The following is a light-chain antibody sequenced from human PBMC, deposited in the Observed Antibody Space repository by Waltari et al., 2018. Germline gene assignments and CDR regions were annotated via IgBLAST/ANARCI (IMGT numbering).Light chain of an antibody. Sequence: QAVATQEPSLPASPGGTATPTSGSSTGAVTSGHFPYWFQQKAGQAPTTFVYDTSKKQSWTPARFSGSLLGGKAALTLSGARPGDETEYHCLLSYPGGVRVFGGGTKWTV. CDR3: LLSYPGGVRV. V-gene: IGLV7-46*01. CDR2: DTS. J-gene: IGLJ3*02. CDR1: TGAVTSGHF.